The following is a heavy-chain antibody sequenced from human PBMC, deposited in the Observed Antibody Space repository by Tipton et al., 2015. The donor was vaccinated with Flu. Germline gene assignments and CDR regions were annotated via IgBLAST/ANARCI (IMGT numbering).Heavy chain of an antibody. D-gene: IGHD4-23*01. CDR2: ISDSSATI. Sequence: SLRLSCEASGFSFSSYNMNWVRQAPGKGLEWVSYISDSSATIYYADSVKGRFTISRDNAKNSLYLQMNSLRAEDTAVYYCARDLVDYGGPCFDYWGQGTLLTVSS. V-gene: IGHV3-48*01. CDR1: GFSFSSYN. CDR3: ARDLVDYGGPCFDY. J-gene: IGHJ4*02.